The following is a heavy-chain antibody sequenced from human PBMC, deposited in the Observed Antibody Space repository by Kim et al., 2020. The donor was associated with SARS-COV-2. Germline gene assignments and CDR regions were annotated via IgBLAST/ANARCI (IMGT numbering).Heavy chain of an antibody. CDR2: ISGSGTNT. Sequence: GGSLRLSCAASGFTFSNYAMSWVRQAPGKGLEWVSSISGSGTNTYYADSVKGRFTISRDNSRNTLYLHMNSLRAEDTAVYYCAKGILAAGTFHYYYYGMDVWGQGTTVTVSS. CDR1: GFTFSNYA. J-gene: IGHJ6*02. V-gene: IGHV3-23*01. D-gene: IGHD6-13*01. CDR3: AKGILAAGTFHYYYYGMDV.